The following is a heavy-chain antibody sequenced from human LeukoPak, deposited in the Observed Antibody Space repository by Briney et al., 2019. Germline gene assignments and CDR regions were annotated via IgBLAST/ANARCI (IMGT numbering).Heavy chain of an antibody. CDR2: IRCRCGST. J-gene: IGHJ4*02. CDR1: GFTFSSYA. V-gene: IGHV3-23*01. CDR3: ATDYDLSGVYYVDY. Sequence: AGGSLTLSCAASGFTFSSYAMIWLRQAPGKGLEWVSAIRCRCGSTYYADSVKGRFTISRDNSKNTLYLQMNSLRAEDTAVYYCATDYDLSGVYYVDYWGQGTLVTVSS. D-gene: IGHD3-3*01.